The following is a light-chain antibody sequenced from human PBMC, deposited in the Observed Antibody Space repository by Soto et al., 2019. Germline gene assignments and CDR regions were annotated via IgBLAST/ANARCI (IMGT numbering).Light chain of an antibody. V-gene: IGKV3-11*01. CDR2: DAS. Sequence: IVLTQSPATLSLSPGERATLSCRASQSVSSYLAWYQQKPGQATRLLIYDASSRATGIPARFSGSGSGTEFTLTISSLEPEDFAVYYCQRRSNSFTVRPGTKVDIK. J-gene: IGKJ3*01. CDR1: QSVSSY. CDR3: QRRSNSFT.